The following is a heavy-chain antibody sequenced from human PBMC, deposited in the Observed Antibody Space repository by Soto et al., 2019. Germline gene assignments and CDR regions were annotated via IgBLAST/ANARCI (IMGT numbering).Heavy chain of an antibody. J-gene: IGHJ4*02. V-gene: IGHV4-59*01. CDR2: IFYSGTT. CDR1: GVIFNNYY. Sequence: SETLSLTCAVSGVIFNNYYWSWIRQPPGKGLEWIGYIFYSGTTSFNPSLKTRVTMSVDTSKNQFSLDLYSVTAADTAVYYCASRDSSGYFAYWGQGTLVTVSS. CDR3: ASRDSSGYFAY. D-gene: IGHD3-22*01.